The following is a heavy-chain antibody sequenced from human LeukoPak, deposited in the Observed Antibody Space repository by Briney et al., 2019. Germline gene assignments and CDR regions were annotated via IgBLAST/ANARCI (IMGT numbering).Heavy chain of an antibody. J-gene: IGHJ4*02. V-gene: IGHV3-23*01. CDR1: GFTFSSYA. D-gene: IGHD2-15*01. Sequence: GGSLRLSCAASGFTFSSYAMSWVRQAPGKGLEWVSAISGSGGSTYYADSVKGRFTISRDDSRNTLYLQMNSLRAEDTAVYYCAKGRQTVVAASDYWGQGTLVTVSS. CDR3: AKGRQTVVAASDY. CDR2: ISGSGGST.